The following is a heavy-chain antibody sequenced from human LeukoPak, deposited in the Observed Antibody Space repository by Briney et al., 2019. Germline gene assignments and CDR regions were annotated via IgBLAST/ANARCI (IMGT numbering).Heavy chain of an antibody. J-gene: IGHJ6*01. CDR3: AKDTRDAVVSPGYGMDG. V-gene: IGHV3-43*02. CDR1: GFIFDDFA. Sequence: GGSLRLSCAASGFIFDDFAIHWVRHAPGKGLEWVCLVSGDGISTYYADSVKGRLIISRDNNRNAVYLEMNSLRVEDTALYYCAKDTRDAVVSPGYGMDGWGQGRTVSVSS. CDR2: VSGDGIST. D-gene: IGHD2-15*01.